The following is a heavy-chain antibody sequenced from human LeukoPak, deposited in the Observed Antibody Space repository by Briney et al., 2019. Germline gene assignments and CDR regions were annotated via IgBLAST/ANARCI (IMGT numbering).Heavy chain of an antibody. Sequence: GGSLRLSCAASGFTFNDYYMSWIRQAPGKGLEWVSYISSSGSTIYYADSVKGRFTISRDNAKNSLYLQMNSLRAEDTAVYYCARRVYYYYYMDVWGKGTTVTVSS. V-gene: IGHV3-11*01. CDR2: ISSSGSTI. J-gene: IGHJ6*03. CDR1: GFTFNDYY. CDR3: ARRVYYYYYMDV.